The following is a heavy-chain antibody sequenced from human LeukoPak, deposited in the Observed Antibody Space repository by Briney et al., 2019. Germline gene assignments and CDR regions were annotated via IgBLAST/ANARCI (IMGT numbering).Heavy chain of an antibody. CDR1: GGTFSSYA. CDR3: ARGGEYSSSFLDYYYYYMDV. D-gene: IGHD6-6*01. CDR2: IIPIFGTA. V-gene: IGHV1-69*05. Sequence: SVKVSCKASGGTFSSYAISWVRQAPGQGLECMGRIIPIFGTANYAQKFQGRVTITTDESTSTAYMELSSLRSEDTAVYYCARGGEYSSSFLDYYYYYMDVRGKGTTVTVSS. J-gene: IGHJ6*03.